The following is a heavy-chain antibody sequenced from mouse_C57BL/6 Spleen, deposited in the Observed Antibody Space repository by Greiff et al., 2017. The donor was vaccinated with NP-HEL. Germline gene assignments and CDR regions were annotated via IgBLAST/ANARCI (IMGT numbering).Heavy chain of an antibody. J-gene: IGHJ3*01. Sequence: VQLKQSGPELVKPGASVKISCKASGYSFTDYNMNWVKQSNGKSLEWIGVINPNYGTTSYNQKFKGKATLTVDQSSSTAYMQLNSLTSEYSAVYYCARLGDYDGGAWFAYWGQGTLVTVSA. CDR3: ARLGDYDGGAWFAY. V-gene: IGHV1-39*01. CDR2: INPNYGTT. D-gene: IGHD2-4*01. CDR1: GYSFTDYN.